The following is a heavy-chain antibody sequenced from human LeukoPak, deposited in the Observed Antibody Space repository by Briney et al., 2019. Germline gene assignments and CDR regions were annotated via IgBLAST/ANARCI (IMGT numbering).Heavy chain of an antibody. D-gene: IGHD4-23*01. Sequence: GGSLRLSCAASGFTFSSYAMHWVRQAPGKGLEWVAVISYDGSNKYYADSVKGRFTISRDNSKNTLYLQMNSLRAEDTAVYYCARDDGGNSPRYYFDYWGQGTLVTVSS. V-gene: IGHV3-30-3*01. CDR2: ISYDGSNK. CDR1: GFTFSSYA. J-gene: IGHJ4*02. CDR3: ARDDGGNSPRYYFDY.